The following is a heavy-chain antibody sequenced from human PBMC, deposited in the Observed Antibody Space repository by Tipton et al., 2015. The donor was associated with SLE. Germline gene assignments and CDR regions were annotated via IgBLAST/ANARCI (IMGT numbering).Heavy chain of an antibody. D-gene: IGHD7-27*01. V-gene: IGHV4-34*01. Sequence: TLSLTCAVYGGSFSGYYWSWIRQPPGKGLEWIGEINHSGSTNYNPSLKSRVTISVDTSKNQFSLKLSSMTAADTAVYYCAAWGYGYFDYWGQGTLVTVSS. CDR2: INHSGST. CDR1: GGSFSGYY. CDR3: AAWGYGYFDY. J-gene: IGHJ4*02.